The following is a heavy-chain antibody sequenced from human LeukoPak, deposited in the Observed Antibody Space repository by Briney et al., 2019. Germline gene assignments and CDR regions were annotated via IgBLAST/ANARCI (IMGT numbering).Heavy chain of an antibody. Sequence: SGGSLRLSCAASGFTFSRYAMHWVRQAPGKGLEWVAVICYDGVNKDYTDSVRGRFTISRDNSKNTLYLQMNSLSAEDTAVYYCARNFQNYYGSGSCYSDLDHWGQGTLVTVSS. CDR3: ARNFQNYYGSGSCYSDLDH. D-gene: IGHD3-10*01. V-gene: IGHV3-33*08. CDR1: GFTFSRYA. CDR2: ICYDGVNK. J-gene: IGHJ4*02.